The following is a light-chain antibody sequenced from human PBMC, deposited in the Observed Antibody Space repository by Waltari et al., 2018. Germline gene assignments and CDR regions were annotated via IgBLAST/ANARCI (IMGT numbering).Light chain of an antibody. Sequence: QSALTQPASVSGSPGQSITISCTGTSSDVGGYNFVSWYQQHPGKVPKLIIYEVNNRPSVVSNRFSGSKSGNTASLTVSGLQAEDEADYYCSSYGVTNNEFWVFGGGTKLTV. V-gene: IGLV2-14*01. CDR2: EVN. CDR3: SSYGVTNNEFWV. J-gene: IGLJ3*02. CDR1: SSDVGGYNF.